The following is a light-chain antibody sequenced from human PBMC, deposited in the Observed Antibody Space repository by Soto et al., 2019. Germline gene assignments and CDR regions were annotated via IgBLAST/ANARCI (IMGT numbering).Light chain of an antibody. CDR2: AAS. V-gene: IGKV1-6*01. CDR3: LHDYNYPRT. Sequence: AIQMTQSPSSLSASVGDRVNITCRASQGIRSELAWYQQKPGKAPDLLIYAASTLQPGVPYRFSGSGSGTDFTLTISNLQPEDFATYYCLHDYNYPRTFGQGTKVEIK. CDR1: QGIRSE. J-gene: IGKJ1*01.